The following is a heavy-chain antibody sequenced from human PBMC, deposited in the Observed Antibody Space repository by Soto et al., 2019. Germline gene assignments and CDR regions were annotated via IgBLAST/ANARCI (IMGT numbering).Heavy chain of an antibody. D-gene: IGHD3-10*01. CDR2: VSASGLNT. J-gene: IGHJ4*01. CDR1: GFTFSTYA. V-gene: IGHV3-23*01. CDR3: GKDRPRRTYGYFFDY. Sequence: EVQLLESGGKLVQPGGSLTLSCAASGFTFSTYAMAWFRQAPGKGLEWVSGVSASGLNTDYAGPVKGRFYISRDNYISAGSKRINSMSGEDTVLYYCGKDRPRRTYGYFFDYWGHGTTVTVSS.